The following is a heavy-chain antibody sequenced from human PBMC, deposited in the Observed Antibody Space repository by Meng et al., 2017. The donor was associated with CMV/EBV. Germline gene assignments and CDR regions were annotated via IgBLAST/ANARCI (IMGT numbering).Heavy chain of an antibody. V-gene: IGHV3-30*02. CDR2: IRYDGSNK. Sequence: GGSLRLSCAASGFTFSSYSMNWVRQAPGKGLEWVAFIRYDGSNKYYADSVKGRFTISRDNSKNTLYLQMNSLRAEDTAVYYCAKDGRYSSGLDYWGQGTLVTVSS. CDR3: AKDGRYSSGLDY. D-gene: IGHD6-19*01. CDR1: GFTFSSYS. J-gene: IGHJ4*02.